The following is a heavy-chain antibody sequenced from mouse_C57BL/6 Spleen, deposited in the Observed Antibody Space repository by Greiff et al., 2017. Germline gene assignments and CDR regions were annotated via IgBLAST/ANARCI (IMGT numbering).Heavy chain of an antibody. CDR3: ARELRGYFDV. V-gene: IGHV1-54*01. Sequence: QVQLQQSGAELVRPGTSVKVSCKASGYAFTNYLIEWVKQRPGQGLEWIGVINPGSGGTNYNEKFKGKATLTADKSSSTAYMQLRSLTSEDSAVYFCARELRGYFDVWGTGPTVTVSS. CDR2: INPGSGGT. J-gene: IGHJ1*03. D-gene: IGHD1-1*01. CDR1: GYAFTNYL.